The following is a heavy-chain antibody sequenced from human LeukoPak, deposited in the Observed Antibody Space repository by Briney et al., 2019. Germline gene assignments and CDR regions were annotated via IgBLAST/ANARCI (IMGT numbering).Heavy chain of an antibody. CDR2: IDDSGNT. J-gene: IGHJ3*02. CDR1: GGSISRYY. V-gene: IGHV4-59*01. Sequence: SETLSLTCTVSGGSISRYYWSWVRRPPGEGLEWIGYIDDSGNTNYNPSLKSQVTISVDKSKNQFSLKLSFVTAADTAMYYCARSDYHNSGSHTVFDAFDIWGQGTRVTVSS. D-gene: IGHD3-10*01. CDR3: ARSDYHNSGSHTVFDAFDI.